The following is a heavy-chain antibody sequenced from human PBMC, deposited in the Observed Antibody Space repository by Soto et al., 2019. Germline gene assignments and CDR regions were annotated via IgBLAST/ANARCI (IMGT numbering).Heavy chain of an antibody. CDR3: ARWIAEAFHDAFDI. J-gene: IGHJ3*02. Sequence: ASVKVSCKASGYTFTSYGISWVRQAHGQGLEWMGWISAYNGNTNYAQKLQGRVTMTTDTSTSTAYMELRSLRSDDTAMYYCARWIAEAFHDAFDIWGQGTMVTVSS. CDR1: GYTFTSYG. CDR2: ISAYNGNT. D-gene: IGHD6-13*01. V-gene: IGHV1-18*01.